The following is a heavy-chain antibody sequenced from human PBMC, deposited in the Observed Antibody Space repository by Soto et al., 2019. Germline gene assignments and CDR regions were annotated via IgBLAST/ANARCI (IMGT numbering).Heavy chain of an antibody. Sequence: GGSLRLSCAASGFTFSSYGMHWVRQAPGKRLEWVAVISYDGSNKYYADSVKGRFTISRDNSKNTLYLQMNSLRAEDTAVYYCAKEGIAAAGYNWFDPWGQGTLVTVSS. CDR3: AKEGIAAAGYNWFDP. V-gene: IGHV3-30*18. CDR1: GFTFSSYG. D-gene: IGHD6-13*01. CDR2: ISYDGSNK. J-gene: IGHJ5*02.